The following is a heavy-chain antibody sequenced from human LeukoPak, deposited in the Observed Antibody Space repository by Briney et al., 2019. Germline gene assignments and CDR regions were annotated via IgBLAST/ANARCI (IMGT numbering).Heavy chain of an antibody. CDR2: ISAYNGNT. D-gene: IGHD3-10*01. V-gene: IGHV1-18*01. CDR1: GYTFTSYG. Sequence: VASVKVSCKASGYTFTSYGISWVRQAPGQGLEWMGWISAYNGNTNYAQKLQGRVTMTTDTSTSTAYMELRSLRSDDTAVYYCARDLRRITMVRGVIRWFDPWGQGTLVTVSS. J-gene: IGHJ5*02. CDR3: ARDLRRITMVRGVIRWFDP.